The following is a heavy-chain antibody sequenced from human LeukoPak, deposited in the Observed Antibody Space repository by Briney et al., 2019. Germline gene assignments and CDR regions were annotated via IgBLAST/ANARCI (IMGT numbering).Heavy chain of an antibody. CDR2: IYYSEST. CDR1: GGSISSGDYL. J-gene: IGHJ4*02. CDR3: TRDVPRSSCYPDN. D-gene: IGHD2-15*01. Sequence: SQNLSLKCTVSGGSISSGDYLWRWIRQHPGKGVEWNGDIYYSESTYYNQSRKSRVAISVDTSKNQFSLTVSSVTAADTAVYYCTRDVPRSSCYPDNWGQGTLVTVSS. V-gene: IGHV4-31*03.